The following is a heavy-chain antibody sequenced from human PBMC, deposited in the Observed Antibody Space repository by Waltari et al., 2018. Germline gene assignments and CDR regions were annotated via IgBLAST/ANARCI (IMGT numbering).Heavy chain of an antibody. CDR1: GGSFSGYY. D-gene: IGHD3-10*01. Sequence: QVQLQQWGAGLLKPSETLSLTCVVDGGSFSGYYWSWIRQPPGKGLEWIGYIYYSGSTNYNPSLKSRVTISVDTSKNQFSLKLSSVTAADTAVYYCARDRGPIDYWGQGTLVTVSS. CDR3: ARDRGPIDY. V-gene: IGHV4-34*11. CDR2: IYYSGST. J-gene: IGHJ4*02.